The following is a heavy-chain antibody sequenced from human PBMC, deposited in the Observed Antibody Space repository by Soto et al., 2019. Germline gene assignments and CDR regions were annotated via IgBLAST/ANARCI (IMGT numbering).Heavy chain of an antibody. CDR2: INPSGGST. CDR3: ARDPYYYDSSGPSGAFDI. J-gene: IGHJ3*02. V-gene: IGHV1-46*01. CDR1: GYTFTSYY. Sequence: GASVKVSCKASGYTFTSYYMHWVRQAPGQGLEWMGIINPSGGSTSYAQKFQGRVTMTRDTSTSTVYMELGSLRSEDTAVYYCARDPYYYDSSGPSGAFDIWGQGTMVTVSS. D-gene: IGHD3-22*01.